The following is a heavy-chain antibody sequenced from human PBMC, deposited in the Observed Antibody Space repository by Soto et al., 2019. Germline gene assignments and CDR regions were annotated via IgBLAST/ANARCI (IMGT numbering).Heavy chain of an antibody. CDR3: ARGPPGYGDSHGEMYSYGMDV. J-gene: IGHJ6*02. D-gene: IGHD4-17*01. V-gene: IGHV4-31*03. CDR1: GGSISSGGYY. CDR2: IYYSGST. Sequence: QVQLQESGPGLVKPSQTLSLTCTVSGGSISSGGYYWSWIRQHPGKGLEWIGYIYYSGSTYYNPSLKSRVALSVDTSKNQFSLKLSSVTAADTAVYYCARGPPGYGDSHGEMYSYGMDVWGQGTTVTVSS.